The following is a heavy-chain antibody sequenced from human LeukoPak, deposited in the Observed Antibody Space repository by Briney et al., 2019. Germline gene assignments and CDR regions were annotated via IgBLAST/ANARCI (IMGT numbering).Heavy chain of an antibody. Sequence: GGSLRLSCAASGFTFSSYAMTWVRQAPGKGLERVSVISGGGDITYYRDSAKGRFTISRDNSKNTVYLQMNSLRAEDTAVYYCGREVPAVDYWGQGTLVTVSS. D-gene: IGHD2-2*01. CDR2: ISGGGDIT. CDR3: GREVPAVDY. V-gene: IGHV3-23*01. CDR1: GFTFSSYA. J-gene: IGHJ4*02.